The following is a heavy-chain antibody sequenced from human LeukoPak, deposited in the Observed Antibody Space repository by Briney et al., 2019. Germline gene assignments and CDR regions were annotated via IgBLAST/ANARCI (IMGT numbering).Heavy chain of an antibody. CDR2: ISSSSSYI. CDR1: GCTFSSYS. D-gene: IGHD5-12*01. V-gene: IGHV3-21*01. Sequence: GGSLRLSCAASGCTFSSYSMNCVRQAPGKGLEWVSSISSSSSYIYYADSVKGRFTISRDNAKNSLYLQKHERRGDDSAVFYCARVRKWHSDAFDIWGQGTMVTVSS. J-gene: IGHJ3*02. CDR3: ARVRKWHSDAFDI.